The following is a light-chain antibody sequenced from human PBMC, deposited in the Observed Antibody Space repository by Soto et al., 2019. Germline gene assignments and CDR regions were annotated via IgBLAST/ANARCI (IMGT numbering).Light chain of an antibody. CDR3: ASPTTSNTRV. V-gene: IGLV2-14*03. CDR2: EVS. CDR1: SSDVGAYDY. J-gene: IGLJ1*01. Sequence: QSALTQPASVSGSPGQSIAISCTGTSSDVGAYDYVSWYQQHPDKAPKLIIYEVSNRPAGVSNRFSASKYVNTATLTISGLQTEDEAEYYCASPTTSNTRVFGTGTKVTLL.